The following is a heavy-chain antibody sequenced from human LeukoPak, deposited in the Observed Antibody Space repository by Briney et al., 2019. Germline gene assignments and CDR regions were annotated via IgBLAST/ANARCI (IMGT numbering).Heavy chain of an antibody. V-gene: IGHV3-53*01. CDR1: GFTVSGTH. CDR2: MYTGGTT. Sequence: GGSLRLSCAASGFTVSGTHMSWVRQAPGKGLEWVAAMYTGGTTYYADSVTGRFTIFRDNSKNTLYLHMNSLRAEDTAVYYCAKDEATSGGGLASWGQGTLVSVSS. D-gene: IGHD3-16*01. CDR3: AKDEATSGGGLAS. J-gene: IGHJ4*02.